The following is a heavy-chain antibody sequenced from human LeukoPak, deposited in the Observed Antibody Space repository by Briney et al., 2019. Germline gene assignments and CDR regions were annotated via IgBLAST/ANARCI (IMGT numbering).Heavy chain of an antibody. D-gene: IGHD4-17*01. V-gene: IGHV3-30-3*01. CDR3: AKPTVTFDY. CDR2: ISYDGSNK. J-gene: IGHJ4*02. Sequence: PGGSLRLSCAASGFTFSSYAMHWVRQAPGKGLEWVAVISYDGSNKYYADSVKGRFTISRDNSKNTLYLQMNSLRAEDTAVYYCAKPTVTFDYWGQGTLVTVSS. CDR1: GFTFSSYA.